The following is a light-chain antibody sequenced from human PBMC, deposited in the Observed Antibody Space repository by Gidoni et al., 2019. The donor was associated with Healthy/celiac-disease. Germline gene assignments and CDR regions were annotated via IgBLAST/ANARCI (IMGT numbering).Light chain of an antibody. J-gene: IGKJ2*01. CDR2: GAS. CDR1: QSVSSSY. Sequence: EIVLTQSPGTLSLSPGERATLSCRASQSVSSSYLAWYQQKPGQAPRLLIYGASSRATGSPDRCSGSGSGTDFTLTISRLEPEDFAVYYCQQYGSSSYTFGQGTKLEIK. V-gene: IGKV3-20*01. CDR3: QQYGSSSYT.